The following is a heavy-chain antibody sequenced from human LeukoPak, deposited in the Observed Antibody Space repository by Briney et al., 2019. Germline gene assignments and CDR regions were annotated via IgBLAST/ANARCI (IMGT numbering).Heavy chain of an antibody. V-gene: IGHV4-4*07. D-gene: IGHD3-9*01. CDR1: GGFISSYY. Sequence: PSETLSLTCTVSGGFISSYYWSWTRQPAGKGLEWIGRLYTSGSTNYNPSLKSRVTMSVDTSKNQFSLKLSSVTAADTAVYYCARYQYDILTGSGYYYGMDVWGQGTTVTVSS. CDR3: ARYQYDILTGSGYYYGMDV. J-gene: IGHJ6*02. CDR2: LYTSGST.